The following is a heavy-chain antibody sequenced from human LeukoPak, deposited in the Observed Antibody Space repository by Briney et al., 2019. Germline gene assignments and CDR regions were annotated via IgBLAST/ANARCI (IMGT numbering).Heavy chain of an antibody. V-gene: IGHV3-23*01. J-gene: IGHJ4*02. CDR2: ISGSGYTT. D-gene: IGHD1-26*01. Sequence: GGSLRLSCAASGFTFSIYVMHWVRPVIGKGLEWVSAISGSGYTTSYADSVKGRFTISRDNSKNTLFLQLNSLRAEDTAVYYCAKRSGSVRAFDYWGQGTLVTVSS. CDR1: GFTFSIYV. CDR3: AKRSGSVRAFDY.